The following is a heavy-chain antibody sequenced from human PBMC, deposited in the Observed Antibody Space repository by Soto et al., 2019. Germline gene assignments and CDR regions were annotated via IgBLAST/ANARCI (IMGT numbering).Heavy chain of an antibody. D-gene: IGHD3-3*01. J-gene: IGHJ5*02. CDR1: GGSISSYY. Sequence: SETLSLTCTVSGGSISSYYWSWIRQPPGKGLEWIGYIYYSGSTNYNPSLKSRVTISVDTSKNQFSLKLSSVTAADTAVYYCARDDGAAIFGVAGFDPWGQGTLVTVSS. CDR3: ARDDGAAIFGVAGFDP. CDR2: IYYSGST. V-gene: IGHV4-59*01.